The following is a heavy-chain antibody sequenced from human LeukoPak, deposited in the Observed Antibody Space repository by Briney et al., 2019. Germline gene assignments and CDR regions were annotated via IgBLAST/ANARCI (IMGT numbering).Heavy chain of an antibody. CDR1: GFTFNSYA. Sequence: GGSLSLSCAASGFTFNSYAMTWVRQAPGKGLEWVSDISGSGGSTFYADSVRGRFTISRDNAKNTLYLQMNSLTTEDTAVYYCAGSTRGSFAINWGQGTLVTVSS. CDR2: ISGSGGST. D-gene: IGHD6-13*01. CDR3: AGSTRGSFAIN. J-gene: IGHJ4*02. V-gene: IGHV3-23*01.